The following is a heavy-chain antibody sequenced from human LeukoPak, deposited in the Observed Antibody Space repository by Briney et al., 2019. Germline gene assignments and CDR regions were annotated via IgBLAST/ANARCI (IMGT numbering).Heavy chain of an antibody. CDR2: IGATTGNT. CDR1: GSTFSTYA. J-gene: IGHJ4*02. Sequence: PGGSLRLSCAASGSTFSTYAMGWVRQAPGKGLEWVSTIGATTGNTYYADCVKGRFTISRDNSKNTMWLQMNSLRAEDTAIYYCANRGRYYFDYWGQGALVAVSS. V-gene: IGHV3-23*01. D-gene: IGHD3-10*01. CDR3: ANRGRYYFDY.